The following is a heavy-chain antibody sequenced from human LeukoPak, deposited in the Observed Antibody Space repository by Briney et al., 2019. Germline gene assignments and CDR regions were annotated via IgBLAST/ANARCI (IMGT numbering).Heavy chain of an antibody. D-gene: IGHD6-13*01. CDR3: AKVAYSSSWYAPYFDY. J-gene: IGHJ4*02. CDR2: IKQDGSDI. CDR1: GFSFSTYW. Sequence: PGGSLRLSCAASGFSFSTYWMSWVRQAPGKGLEWVSNIKQDGSDIYYVDSVKGRFIISRDNAKNSLYLQMNSLRAEDTALYYCAKVAYSSSWYAPYFDYWGQGTLVTVSS. V-gene: IGHV3-7*03.